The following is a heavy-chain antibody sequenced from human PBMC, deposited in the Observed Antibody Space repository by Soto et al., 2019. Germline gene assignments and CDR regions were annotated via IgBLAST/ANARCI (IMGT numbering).Heavy chain of an antibody. V-gene: IGHV4-31*03. J-gene: IGHJ5*02. Sequence: SETLSLTCTVSGDSISSGRYYWSWIRQHPGKGLEWIGNIYYSGSTHYNPSLKIRVTISVDTSKNQFSLKLTSVTAADTAVYYCARAIVLIPAAVSWFDPWGQGTLVTVSS. D-gene: IGHD2-2*01. CDR3: ARAIVLIPAAVSWFDP. CDR2: IYYSGST. CDR1: GDSISSGRYY.